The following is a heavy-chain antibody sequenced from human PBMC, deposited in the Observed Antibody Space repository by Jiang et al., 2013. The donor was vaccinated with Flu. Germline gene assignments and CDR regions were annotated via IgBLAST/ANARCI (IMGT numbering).Heavy chain of an antibody. CDR3: ARDRTEALLGANAHHFSYSGLDV. Sequence: SGAEVKKPGASVKVSCKASASTFTRYGINWVRQAPGQGLEWMAWISIYNGNTNSAQKFQGRVTMTTDTSTTTAYMELRSLRSDDTAVYYCARDRTEALLGANAHHFSYSGLDVWGQGTTVIVSS. D-gene: IGHD2-8*02. CDR1: ASTFTRYG. CDR2: ISIYNGNT. V-gene: IGHV1-18*01. J-gene: IGHJ6*02.